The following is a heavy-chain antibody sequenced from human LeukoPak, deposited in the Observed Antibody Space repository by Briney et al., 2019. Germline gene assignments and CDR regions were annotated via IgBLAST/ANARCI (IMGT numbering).Heavy chain of an antibody. Sequence: ASVKVSCKASGYTFTSYDINWVRQATGQGLGWMGWMNPNSGNTGYAQKFQGRVTMTRDTSTSTVYMELSSLRSEDTAVYYCARVGYYYDSSGYYPYWGQGTLVTVSS. CDR2: MNPNSGNT. J-gene: IGHJ4*02. V-gene: IGHV1-8*01. D-gene: IGHD3-22*01. CDR1: GYTFTSYD. CDR3: ARVGYYYDSSGYYPY.